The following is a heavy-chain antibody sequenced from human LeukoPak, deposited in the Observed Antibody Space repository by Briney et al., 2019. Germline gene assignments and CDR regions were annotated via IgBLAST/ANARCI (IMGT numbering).Heavy chain of an antibody. CDR1: GGSFSGYY. D-gene: IGHD2-8*01. CDR2: INHSGST. Sequence: SETLSLACAVYGGSFSGYYWSWIRQPPGKGLEWIGEINHSGSTNYNPSLKSRVTISVDTSKNQFSLKLSSVTAADTAVYYCARGVNGSYYFDYWGQGTLVTVSS. V-gene: IGHV4-34*01. J-gene: IGHJ4*02. CDR3: ARGVNGSYYFDY.